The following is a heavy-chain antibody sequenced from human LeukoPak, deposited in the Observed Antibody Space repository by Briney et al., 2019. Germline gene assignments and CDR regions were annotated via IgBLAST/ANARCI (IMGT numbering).Heavy chain of an antibody. Sequence: SETLSLTCTVSGGSISSYYWSWIRQPPGKGLEWIGYIYYSGSTNYNPSLKSRVTISVDTSKNQFSLKLSSVTAADTAVYYCARSVWSGYRAYYYYMDVWGKGTTVTVSS. J-gene: IGHJ6*03. CDR1: GGSISSYY. D-gene: IGHD3-3*01. CDR2: IYYSGST. V-gene: IGHV4-59*01. CDR3: ARSVWSGYRAYYYYMDV.